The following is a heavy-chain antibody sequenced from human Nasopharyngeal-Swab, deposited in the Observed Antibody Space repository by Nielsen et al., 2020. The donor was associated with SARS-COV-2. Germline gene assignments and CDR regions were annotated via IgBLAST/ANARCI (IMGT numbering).Heavy chain of an antibody. D-gene: IGHD1-7*01. CDR1: GYTFTSYY. CDR2: INPTDGST. J-gene: IGHJ6*02. CDR3: ARVLPFRITGTSGMDV. V-gene: IGHV1-46*01. Sequence: ASVMVSCKASGYTFTSYYLHWLLQAPRQGLEWMGIINPTDGSTSYAQKFEGRVTMTRVTSTSTVYMELNSLRSEDTAVYYCARVLPFRITGTSGMDVWGQGTTVTVSS.